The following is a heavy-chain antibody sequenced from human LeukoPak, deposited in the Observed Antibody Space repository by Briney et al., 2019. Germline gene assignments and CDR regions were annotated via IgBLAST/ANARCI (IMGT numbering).Heavy chain of an antibody. CDR3: ARDHPDSGQGDY. CDR1: GFTFSSYA. J-gene: IGHJ4*02. CDR2: ISGTSTYI. V-gene: IGHV3-21*01. D-gene: IGHD2-15*01. Sequence: GGSLRLSCAASGFTFSSYAMHWVRQAPGKGLEWVSSISGTSTYIYYADSVKGRFTISRDNGKNSLYLQMNSLRAEDTAVYYCARDHPDSGQGDYWGQGTLVTVSS.